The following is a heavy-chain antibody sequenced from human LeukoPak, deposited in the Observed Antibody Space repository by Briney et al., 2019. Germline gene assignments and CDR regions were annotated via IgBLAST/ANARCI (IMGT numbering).Heavy chain of an antibody. J-gene: IGHJ6*02. V-gene: IGHV3-30*18. CDR3: AKRSDLGV. CDR2: ISYDGSNK. CDR1: GFTFSSYA. Sequence: GRSLRLSCAASGFTFSSYAMHWVRQAPGKGLEWVAVISYDGSNKYYADSVKGRFTISRDNSKNTLYLQMNSLRAEDTAVYYCAKRSDLGVWGQGTTVTVSS.